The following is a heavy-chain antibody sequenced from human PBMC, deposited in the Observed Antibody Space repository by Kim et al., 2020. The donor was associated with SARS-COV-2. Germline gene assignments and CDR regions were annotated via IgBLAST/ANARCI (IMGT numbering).Heavy chain of an antibody. D-gene: IGHD3-22*01. V-gene: IGHV3-30*18. CDR2: ISYDGSNK. CDR1: GFTFSSYG. Sequence: GGSLRLSCAASGFTFSSYGMHWVRQAPGKGLEWVAVISYDGSNKYYADSVKGRFTISRDNSKNTLYLQMNSLRAEDTAVYYCAKEEDWGSGYRVACDIWG. CDR3: AKEEDWGSGYRVACDI. J-gene: IGHJ3*02.